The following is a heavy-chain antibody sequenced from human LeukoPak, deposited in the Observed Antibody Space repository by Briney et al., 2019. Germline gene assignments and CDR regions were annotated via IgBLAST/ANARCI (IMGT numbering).Heavy chain of an antibody. CDR2: ISYDGSNK. CDR1: GFTFSTYS. D-gene: IGHD3-10*01. Sequence: GGSLRLSCAASGFTFSTYSIHWVRQAPGKGLEWVAVISYDGSNKYYADSVKGRFTISRDNSKNTLYLQMNSLRAEDTAVYYCAKDSSPGYYGSGINTCIGYWGQGSLVTVSS. V-gene: IGHV3-30*04. J-gene: IGHJ4*02. CDR3: AKDSSPGYYGSGINTCIGY.